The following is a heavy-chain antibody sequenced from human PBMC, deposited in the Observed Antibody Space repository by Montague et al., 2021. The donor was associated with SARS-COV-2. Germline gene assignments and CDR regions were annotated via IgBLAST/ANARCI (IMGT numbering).Heavy chain of an antibody. V-gene: IGHV4-39*01. CDR3: ARREYSYGWGD. D-gene: IGHD5-18*01. CDR1: GGPISGSSDY. J-gene: IGHJ4*02. CDR2: VGYSGNI. Sequence: SETLSLTCTVTGGPISGSSDYWGWIRQSPGKGLEWIASVGYSGNIYYSPSLKSRLTISVDTSKNQFSLKFNSVTAADTALYYCARREYSYGWGDWGQGTLVTVSS.